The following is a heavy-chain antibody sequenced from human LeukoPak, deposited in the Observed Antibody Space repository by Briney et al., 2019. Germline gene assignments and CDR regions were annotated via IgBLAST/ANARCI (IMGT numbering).Heavy chain of an antibody. V-gene: IGHV4-34*01. J-gene: IGHJ5*02. CDR1: GESMIGHY. Sequence: SETLSLTCAVYGESMIGHYWTWIGQPPGKQLEWIGEIHHSGGTNYTPSLKNRVTMSIDMSKNQSSLKLNSVTAADTAVYFCARAPASGSATAYDRWAQGNLVPVSS. CDR2: IHHSGGT. CDR3: ARAPASGSATAYDR. D-gene: IGHD5-12*01.